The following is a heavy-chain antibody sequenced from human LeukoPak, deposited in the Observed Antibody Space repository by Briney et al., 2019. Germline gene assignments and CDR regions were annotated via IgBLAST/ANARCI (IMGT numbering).Heavy chain of an antibody. J-gene: IGHJ3*02. CDR3: VRDLSPVSDRNVWYDALDI. Sequence: GGSLRLSCVASGFIFTSSWMTWVRQAPGKGLEWVANIAGDESQKRYMDSVKGRFTISRDNAKNSLYLQLNSLRAEDTAIYYCVRDLSPVSDRNVWYDALDIWGQGTMVTVSS. D-gene: IGHD1-1*01. CDR1: GFIFTSSW. V-gene: IGHV3-7*01. CDR2: IAGDESQK.